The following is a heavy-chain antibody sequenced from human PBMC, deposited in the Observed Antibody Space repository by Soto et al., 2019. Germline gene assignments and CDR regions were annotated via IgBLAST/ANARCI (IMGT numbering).Heavy chain of an antibody. V-gene: IGHV3-30*03. CDR1: GFTFSNFG. Sequence: QVQLVESGGGVVQPGGSLRLSCAASGFTFSNFGMHWVRRAPGKGLEWVADITKNGRNKDYADSVKGRLAISRDNSKNTLELQMNSLRVEDTAMYYCGRCNGDDCHSPFDHWGQGTLVTVSS. CDR3: GRCNGDDCHSPFDH. J-gene: IGHJ4*02. CDR2: ITKNGRNK. D-gene: IGHD2-8*01.